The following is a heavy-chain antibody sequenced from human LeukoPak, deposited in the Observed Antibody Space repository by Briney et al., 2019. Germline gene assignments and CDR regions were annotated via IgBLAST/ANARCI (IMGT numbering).Heavy chain of an antibody. CDR2: INHSGST. J-gene: IGHJ5*02. D-gene: IGHD6-13*01. V-gene: IGHV4-34*01. CDR3: ARGRIAAAGNWFDP. CDR1: GGSFSGYY. Sequence: RPSETLSLTCAVYGGSFSGYYWSWIRQPPGKGLEWIGEINHSGSTNYNPSLKSRVTISVDTSKNQFSLKLSSVTAADTAVYYCARGRIAAAGNWFDPWGQGTLVTVSS.